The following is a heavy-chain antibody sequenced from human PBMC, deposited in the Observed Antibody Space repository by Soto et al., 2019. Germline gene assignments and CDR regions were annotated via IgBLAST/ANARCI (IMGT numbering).Heavy chain of an antibody. CDR3: ATNNNWNEPGTRY. CDR1: GGSISSSSYY. Sequence: PSETLSLTCTVSGGSISSSSYYWGWIRQPPGKGLEWIGSIYYSGSTYYNPSLKSRVTISVDTSKNQFSLKLSSVTAADTAVYYCATNNNWNEPGTRYWGQGTLVTVSS. D-gene: IGHD1-20*01. V-gene: IGHV4-39*01. J-gene: IGHJ4*02. CDR2: IYYSGST.